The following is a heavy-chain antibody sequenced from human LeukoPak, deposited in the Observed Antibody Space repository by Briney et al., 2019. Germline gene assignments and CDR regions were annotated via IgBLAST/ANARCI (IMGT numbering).Heavy chain of an antibody. J-gene: IGHJ4*02. Sequence: GGSLRLSCATSGFTFSSYAMSWVRQTPGKGLEWVSAISGSGSKTRYADSVKGRFTISRDNSKNTVFLQVNSLRAEDSAVYYCAKDRPLSVAVAGTGNFDYWGQGTLVIVSS. CDR2: ISGSGSKT. V-gene: IGHV3-23*01. D-gene: IGHD6-19*01. CDR3: AKDRPLSVAVAGTGNFDY. CDR1: GFTFSSYA.